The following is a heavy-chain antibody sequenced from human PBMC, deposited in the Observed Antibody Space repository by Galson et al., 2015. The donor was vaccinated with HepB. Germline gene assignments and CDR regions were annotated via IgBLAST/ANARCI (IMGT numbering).Heavy chain of an antibody. CDR3: ARAVAGAFGY. V-gene: IGHV6-1*01. Sequence: CAISGDSVSSNSATWSWIRQSPSRGLEWLGRTYYRSKWYNDYAVSVKSRITIDPDTSKNQFSLQLNSVTPEDTAVYYCARAVAGAFGYWGQGTLVTVSS. J-gene: IGHJ4*02. D-gene: IGHD6-19*01. CDR1: GDSVSSNSAT. CDR2: TYYRSKWYN.